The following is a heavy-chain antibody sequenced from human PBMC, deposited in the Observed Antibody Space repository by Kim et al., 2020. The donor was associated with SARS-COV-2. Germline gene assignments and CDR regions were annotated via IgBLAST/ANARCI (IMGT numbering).Heavy chain of an antibody. D-gene: IGHD5-12*01. J-gene: IGHJ5*02. Sequence: SYKDHADSVKGRFFISRDNSENTLTLQMNSLRPEDTAVYYCARDDIGSLNHWGQGALVTVSS. CDR2: SYK. V-gene: IGHV3-30*01. CDR3: ARDDIGSLNH.